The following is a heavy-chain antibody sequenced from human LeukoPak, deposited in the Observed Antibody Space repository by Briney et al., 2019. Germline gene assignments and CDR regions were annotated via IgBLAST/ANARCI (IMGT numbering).Heavy chain of an antibody. Sequence: PGGSLTLSCAASGFTFSSYAMSWVRQAPGKGLEWVSAISGSGGSTYYADSVKGRFTISRDNSKNTLYLQMNSLRAEDTAVYYCAKSHLLRYFDWSKNYWGQGTLVTVSS. CDR2: ISGSGGST. V-gene: IGHV3-23*01. CDR1: GFTFSSYA. CDR3: AKSHLLRYFDWSKNY. J-gene: IGHJ4*02. D-gene: IGHD3-9*01.